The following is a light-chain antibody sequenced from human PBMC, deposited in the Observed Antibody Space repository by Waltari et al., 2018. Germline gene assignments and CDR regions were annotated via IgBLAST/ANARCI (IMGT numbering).Light chain of an antibody. V-gene: IGLV2-23*02. Sequence: QSALTQPASVSGSPGQSITISCPGTSSDVGGYNYVSWYQQHTGKAPKLMIYDVTKRPSGVSNRFSGSKSGNTASLTISGLQAEDEADYHCCSYAGSSTYVFVIGTKVTVL. J-gene: IGLJ1*01. CDR1: SSDVGGYNY. CDR3: CSYAGSSTYV. CDR2: DVT.